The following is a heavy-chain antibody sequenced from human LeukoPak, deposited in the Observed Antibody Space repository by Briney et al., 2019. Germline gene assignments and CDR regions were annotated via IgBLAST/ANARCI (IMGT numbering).Heavy chain of an antibody. CDR3: ASLYGYCSTTSCPGGNWFDP. Sequence: ASVKVSCKTSGYTFTDYYMHWLRQAPGQGLEWMGWINPNSGGTNYAQKFQGRVTMTRDTSISTAYMELSGLRSDDTAVYYCASLYGYCSTTSCPGGNWFDPWGQGTLVTVSS. CDR1: GYTFTDYY. J-gene: IGHJ5*02. CDR2: INPNSGGT. D-gene: IGHD2-2*03. V-gene: IGHV1-2*02.